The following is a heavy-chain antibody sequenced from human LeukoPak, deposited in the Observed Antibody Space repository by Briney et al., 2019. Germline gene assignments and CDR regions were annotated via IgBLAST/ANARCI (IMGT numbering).Heavy chain of an antibody. CDR2: IYSSGSS. CDR1: GGSISSGGYY. J-gene: IGHJ4*02. D-gene: IGHD1-26*01. Sequence: SQTLSLTCTVSGGSISSGGYYWSWIRQPAGKGLEWIGRIYSSGSSNYNPSLKGRVTMSVDTSKNQFSLKLTSVTAADTAVYYCARINSGSFDYWGQGTLVTVSS. V-gene: IGHV4-61*02. CDR3: ARINSGSFDY.